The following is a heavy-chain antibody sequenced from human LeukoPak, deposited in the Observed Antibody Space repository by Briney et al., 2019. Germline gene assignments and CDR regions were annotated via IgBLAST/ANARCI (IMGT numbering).Heavy chain of an antibody. CDR2: ISSSSSYI. V-gene: IGHV3-21*01. CDR1: GFTYSSYS. Sequence: GGSQTLLCTLSGFTYSSYSMNWAQQAPGKGLEWLSSISSSSSYIYYADSEKGRLTISRDNAKNSLYLQIKRLRDDDSVVYYCTRDMKSYDSSGYLESYAFDIWGQGTMVTVSS. D-gene: IGHD3-22*01. J-gene: IGHJ3*02. CDR3: TRDMKSYDSSGYLESYAFDI.